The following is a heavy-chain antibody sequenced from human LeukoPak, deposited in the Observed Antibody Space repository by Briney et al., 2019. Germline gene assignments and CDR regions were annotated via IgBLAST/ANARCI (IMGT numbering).Heavy chain of an antibody. CDR2: IKEDGNEK. CDR1: GITFSNYW. J-gene: IGHJ4*02. D-gene: IGHD6-13*01. CDR3: ARVTGYRIEDYFDY. Sequence: GGSLRLSCGASGITFSNYWMSWVRRAPGKGLEWGANIKEDGNEKYYVESVKGRFTISRDNAMNSLDLQMNSLRVEDTAVYYCARVTGYRIEDYFDYWGQGTLVTVSS. V-gene: IGHV3-7*01.